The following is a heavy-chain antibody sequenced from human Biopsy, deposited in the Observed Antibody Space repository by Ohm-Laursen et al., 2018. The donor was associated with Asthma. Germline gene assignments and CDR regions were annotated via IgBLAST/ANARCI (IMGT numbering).Heavy chain of an antibody. J-gene: IGHJ3*01. V-gene: IGHV1-3*01. D-gene: IGHD3-9*01. CDR1: GYTFIHYA. CDR2: INAGNGNT. CDR3: ARTYYDFLTGQVNDAFAL. Sequence: GASETVSCKVSGYTFIHYAIHWVRQAPGQRLEWMGWINAGNGNTKYSQKFQGRVTITRDTSASTAYMDLRSLRSEDTAMYYCARTYYDFLTGQVNDAFALWGQGTTVTVSS.